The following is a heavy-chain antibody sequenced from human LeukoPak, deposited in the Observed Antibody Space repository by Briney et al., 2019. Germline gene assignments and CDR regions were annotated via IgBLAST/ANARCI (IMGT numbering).Heavy chain of an antibody. CDR2: IYYTGST. J-gene: IGHJ2*01. Sequence: PSETLSLTCTVSGISISDCYWSWVRQPPGKGLEWIGYIYYTGSTDYNPSLKSRVTMSLDTSKNQFSLNLRSVTATDTAVYYCARRTYYDTLTGYNYWYFDLWGRGTLVTVSS. D-gene: IGHD3-9*01. CDR3: ARRTYYDTLTGYNYWYFDL. CDR1: GISISDCY. V-gene: IGHV4-59*01.